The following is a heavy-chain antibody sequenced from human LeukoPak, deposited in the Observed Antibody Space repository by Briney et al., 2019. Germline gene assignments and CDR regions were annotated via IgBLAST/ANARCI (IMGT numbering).Heavy chain of an antibody. J-gene: IGHJ6*03. CDR1: GGSISIYY. Sequence: SETLSLTCTVSGGSISIYYWNWIRQPAGKGLEWIGRIFTSGITNYNPSLKSRVTMSVDTSKNQFSLNLSSVIAADTAIYYCARETSGTYYNPLGYMDVWGEGTTVTVSS. CDR3: ARETSGTYYNPLGYMDV. CDR2: IFTSGIT. V-gene: IGHV4-4*07. D-gene: IGHD3-10*01.